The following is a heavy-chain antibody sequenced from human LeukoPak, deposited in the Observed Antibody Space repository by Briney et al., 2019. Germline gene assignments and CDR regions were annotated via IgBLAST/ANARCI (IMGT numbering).Heavy chain of an antibody. CDR3: ASQPYYDILTGYSHFDY. J-gene: IGHJ4*02. D-gene: IGHD3-9*01. CDR1: GYSISSGYY. CDR2: IYYSGST. Sequence: PSETLSLTCTVSGYSISSGYYWGWIRQPPGKGLEWIGSIYYSGSTYYNPSLKSRVTISVDTSKNQFSLKLNSVTAADTAVYYCASQPYYDILTGYSHFDYWGQGTLVTVSS. V-gene: IGHV4-38-2*02.